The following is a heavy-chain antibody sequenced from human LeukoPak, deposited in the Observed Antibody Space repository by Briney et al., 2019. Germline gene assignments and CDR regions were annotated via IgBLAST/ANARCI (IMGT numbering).Heavy chain of an antibody. Sequence: GGSLRLSCAASGFTFTNAWMNWVRQAPGKGLEWVGLIKSKPDGGTTDYAAPVKGRFTISTDDSKNTLYLQMNSLKTEDTAVYYCPTGRIGVRPWSLRGYWGQGTLVTVSS. D-gene: IGHD6-6*01. J-gene: IGHJ4*02. CDR3: PTGRIGVRPWSLRGY. CDR1: GFTFTNAW. V-gene: IGHV3-15*01. CDR2: IKSKPDGGTT.